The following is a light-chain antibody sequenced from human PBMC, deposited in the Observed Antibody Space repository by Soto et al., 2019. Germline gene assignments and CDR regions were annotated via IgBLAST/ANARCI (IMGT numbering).Light chain of an antibody. V-gene: IGLV2-11*01. J-gene: IGLJ2*01. CDR2: DVS. Sequence: QSVLTQPRSVSGSPGQSVAISCTGTSSDVGGYNYVSWYQQHPGKAPKVMIYDVSQRPSGVPDRFSGSKSGNTASLTISGLQAEDEADYYCCSYAGTSTFIVFGGGTKLTVL. CDR3: CSYAGTSTFIV. CDR1: SSDVGGYNY.